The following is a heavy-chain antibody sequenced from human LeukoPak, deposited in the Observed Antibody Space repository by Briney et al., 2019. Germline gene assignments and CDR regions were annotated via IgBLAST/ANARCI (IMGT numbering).Heavy chain of an antibody. CDR2: IYYSGST. D-gene: IGHD4-11*01. CDR1: GGSISSYY. V-gene: IGHV4-59*01. CDR3: ARVPDSNYPYYFDY. J-gene: IGHJ4*02. Sequence: PSETLSLTCTVSGGSISSYYWSWIRQPPGKGLEWIGYIYYSGSTNHNPSLKSRVTISVDTPKNQFSLKLSSLTAADTAVYYCARVPDSNYPYYFDYWGQGTLVTVSS.